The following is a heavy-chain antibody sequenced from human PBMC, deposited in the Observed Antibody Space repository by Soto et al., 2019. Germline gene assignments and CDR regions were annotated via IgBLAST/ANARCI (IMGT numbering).Heavy chain of an antibody. V-gene: IGHV3-48*03. J-gene: IGHJ4*02. CDR2: ISSSGSTI. Sequence: GSLRLSCAASGVTFSSYEMNWVRQAPGKGLEGVSYISSSGSTIYYADSVKGRFTISRDNAKNSLYLQMNSLRAEDTAVYYCARAPLVATTASDYWGQGTRVTVSS. CDR3: ARAPLVATTASDY. CDR1: GVTFSSYE. D-gene: IGHD5-12*01.